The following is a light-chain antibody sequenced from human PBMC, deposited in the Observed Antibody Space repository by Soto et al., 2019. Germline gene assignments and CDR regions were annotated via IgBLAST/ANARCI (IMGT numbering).Light chain of an antibody. Sequence: QSVLTQPASVSGSPGQSITISCNGTSSDVGGYNYVSWYQQHPGKAPKLMIYDVSNRPSGVSNRFSGSKSGNTASLTISGLQAEDEADYYCSSYTSSSTLDVVFGGGTQLTVL. V-gene: IGLV2-14*01. CDR3: SSYTSSSTLDVV. J-gene: IGLJ2*01. CDR2: DVS. CDR1: SSDVGGYNY.